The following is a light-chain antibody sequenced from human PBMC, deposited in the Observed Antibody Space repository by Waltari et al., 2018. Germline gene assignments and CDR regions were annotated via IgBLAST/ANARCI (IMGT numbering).Light chain of an antibody. V-gene: IGLV5-45*01. CDR1: SDINVRLYK. CDR2: NKPDSTI. Sequence: QAVLTQPASLSASPGASASLTCPLRSDINVRLYKIYWYQQMPWSPPQFLLKNKPDSTIQLGSGVPSRFSASKDTSANAFILLISGIQSEDEADYYCMILYNNAVVFGGGTNLTVL. J-gene: IGLJ3*02. CDR3: MILYNNAVV.